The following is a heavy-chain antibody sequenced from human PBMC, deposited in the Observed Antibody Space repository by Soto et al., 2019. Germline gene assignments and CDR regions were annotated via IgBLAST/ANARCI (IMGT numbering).Heavy chain of an antibody. CDR1: GFTFTSYG. CDR2: ISYDESDH. V-gene: IGHV3-30*18. J-gene: IGHJ1*01. D-gene: IGHD6-6*01. CDR3: SKPSSCGRMYKACPE. Sequence: PGGSLRLSCAASGFTFTSYGIIRVRQAPGKGLEWVEGISYDESDHSYADSVKVRFTISRDHSKNTLYLQMTSLRAEDTLLYYCSKPSSCGRMYKACPEWGRG.